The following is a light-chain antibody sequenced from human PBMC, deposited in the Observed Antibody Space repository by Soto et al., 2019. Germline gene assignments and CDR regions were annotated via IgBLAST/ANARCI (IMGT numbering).Light chain of an antibody. V-gene: IGLV2-14*01. Sequence: CVLTQPSSMSGSPGQSITISCTGTISDVGGYNYVSWYQHHPGRAPKLMIYEVSTRPSGVSNRFSGSKSGNTASLTISGLQAEDEADYYCSSYTSSPLFVFGTGTKVTVL. CDR1: ISDVGGYNY. CDR3: SSYTSSPLFV. J-gene: IGLJ1*01. CDR2: EVS.